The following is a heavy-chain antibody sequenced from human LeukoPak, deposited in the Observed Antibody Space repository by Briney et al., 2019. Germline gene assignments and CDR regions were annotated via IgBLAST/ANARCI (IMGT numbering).Heavy chain of an antibody. Sequence: GRSLRLSCVASGFTFRTSGMHWFRQAPGKGLEWVAPLWNDATSQFYADSVKGRFTISRDNSKNTLYLYMNSLRAEDTAVYYCARDQYKSTPADPWGRGTLVTVSS. D-gene: IGHD1-1*01. CDR2: LWNDATSQ. CDR3: ARDQYKSTPADP. CDR1: GFTFRTSG. V-gene: IGHV3-33*01. J-gene: IGHJ5*02.